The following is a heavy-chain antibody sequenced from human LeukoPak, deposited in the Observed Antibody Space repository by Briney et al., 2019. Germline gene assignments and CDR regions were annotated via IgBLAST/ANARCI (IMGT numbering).Heavy chain of an antibody. CDR1: GGSISSGDYY. J-gene: IGHJ4*02. D-gene: IGHD2-15*01. Sequence: SETLSLTCTVSGGSISSGDYYWSWIRQPPGKGLEWIGYIYYSGSTYYNPSLKSRVTISVDTSKNQFSLKLSSVTAADTAVYYCARRRVVVAATYFDYWGQGTLVTVSS. CDR3: ARRRVVVAATYFDY. CDR2: IYYSGST. V-gene: IGHV4-30-4*08.